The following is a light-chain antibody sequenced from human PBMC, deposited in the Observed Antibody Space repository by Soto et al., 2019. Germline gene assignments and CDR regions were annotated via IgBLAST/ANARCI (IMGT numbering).Light chain of an antibody. CDR1: QSVSNY. Sequence: EIVLTQSPATLSLSPGETATLSCRASQSVSNYFAWYQHKPGQAPRLLIYGASNRATGVAAKISGSGSGRDFSLTINSLVPEDSAVYYCHQRTNWPSITFGQGTRLEI. CDR2: GAS. J-gene: IGKJ5*01. V-gene: IGKV3-11*02. CDR3: HQRTNWPSIT.